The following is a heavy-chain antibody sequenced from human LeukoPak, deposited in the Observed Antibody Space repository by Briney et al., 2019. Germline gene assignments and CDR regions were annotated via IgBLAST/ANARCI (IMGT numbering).Heavy chain of an antibody. J-gene: IGHJ4*02. V-gene: IGHV3-11*01. CDR2: ISSSGSTI. D-gene: IGHD6-19*01. Sequence: GGSLRLSCAASGFTFSDYYMSWIRQAPGKGLEWVSYISSSGSTIYYADSVKGRFTISRDNAKNSLYLQMNSLKAEDTAVYYCARDIDSSGWYYSDYWGQGTLVTVSS. CDR1: GFTFSDYY. CDR3: ARDIDSSGWYYSDY.